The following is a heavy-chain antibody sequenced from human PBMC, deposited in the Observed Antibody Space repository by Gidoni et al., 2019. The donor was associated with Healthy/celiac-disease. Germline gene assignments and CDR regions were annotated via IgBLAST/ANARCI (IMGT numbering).Heavy chain of an antibody. D-gene: IGHD1-26*01. Sequence: EVQLVESGGGLVQPGGSLRLSCSASGFTFSSYEMNWVRPAPGKGLEWFSYISSSGSTIYYADSVKGRFTISRDNAKNSLYLQMNSLRAEDTAVYYCARENSGSSDAFDIWGQGTMVTVSS. CDR1: GFTFSSYE. J-gene: IGHJ3*02. CDR3: ARENSGSSDAFDI. V-gene: IGHV3-48*03. CDR2: ISSSGSTI.